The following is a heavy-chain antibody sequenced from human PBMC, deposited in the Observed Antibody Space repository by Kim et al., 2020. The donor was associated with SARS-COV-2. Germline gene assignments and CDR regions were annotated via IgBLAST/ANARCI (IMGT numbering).Heavy chain of an antibody. CDR2: ISYDGSNK. D-gene: IGHD6-19*01. Sequence: GGSLRLSCAASGITFSSYGMHWVRQAPGKGLEWVAVISYDGSNKNYADSVKGRFTISRDNSKNTLYLQMNSLRDEDTAVYYCAKDLKMAHGGGWYYYYYGMDVWGQGTTVTVSS. J-gene: IGHJ6*02. CDR1: GITFSSYG. V-gene: IGHV3-30*18. CDR3: AKDLKMAHGGGWYYYYYGMDV.